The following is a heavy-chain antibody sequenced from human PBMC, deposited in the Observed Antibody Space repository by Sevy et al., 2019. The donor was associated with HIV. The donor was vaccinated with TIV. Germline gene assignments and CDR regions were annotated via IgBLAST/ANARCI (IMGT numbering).Heavy chain of an antibody. D-gene: IGHD3-16*01. CDR2: SNEDGSTT. CDR1: GFTFSSYW. J-gene: IGHJ6*02. Sequence: GGSLRLSCAASGFTFSSYWMHWVRQAPAKGLVWVSRSNEDGSTTNYADSVKGRFTISRDNAKNLLYLQMHSLRAEDTAVYYCARDIGGLGSFWGQGTTVTVSS. V-gene: IGHV3-74*01. CDR3: ARDIGGLGSF.